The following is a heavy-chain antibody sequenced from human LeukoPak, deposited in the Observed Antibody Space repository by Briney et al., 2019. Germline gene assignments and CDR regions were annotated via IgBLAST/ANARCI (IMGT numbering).Heavy chain of an antibody. CDR1: GLTFTNYA. CDR3: ATPPRVGITGAGAFDY. Sequence: PGGSLRLSCAASGLTFTNYAMHWVRQAPGKGLEWVAVISYDGSTKYYADSVKGRFIISRDNSKNTLYLQMDSLRTEDTAVSYCATPPRVGITGAGAFDYWGQGTLVTVSS. V-gene: IGHV3-30-3*01. CDR2: ISYDGSTK. J-gene: IGHJ4*02. D-gene: IGHD6-13*01.